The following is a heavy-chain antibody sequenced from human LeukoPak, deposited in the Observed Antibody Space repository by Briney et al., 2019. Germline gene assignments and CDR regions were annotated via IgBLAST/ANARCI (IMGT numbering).Heavy chain of an antibody. J-gene: IGHJ5*02. V-gene: IGHV1-2*02. CDR3: ARALGGSGWYSSWFDP. D-gene: IGHD6-19*01. CDR2: INPNSGGT. Sequence: ASVKVSCKASRYTFTGYYMHWVRQAPGQGLEWMGWINPNSGGTNYAQKFQGRVTMTRDTSISTAYMELSRLRSDDTAVYYCARALGGSGWYSSWFDPWGQGTLVTVSS. CDR1: RYTFTGYY.